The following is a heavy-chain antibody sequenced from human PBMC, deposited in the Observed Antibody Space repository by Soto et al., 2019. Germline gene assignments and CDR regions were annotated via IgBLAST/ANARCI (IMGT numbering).Heavy chain of an antibody. D-gene: IGHD5-12*01. CDR3: ASDSGYDVDAFDI. Sequence: GGSLRLCCAASGFTFSSYAMHWVRQAPGKGLEWVAVISYDGSNKYYADSVKGRFTISRDNSKNTLYLQMNSLRAEDTAVYYCASDSGYDVDAFDIWGQGTMVTVSS. CDR1: GFTFSSYA. CDR2: ISYDGSNK. J-gene: IGHJ3*02. V-gene: IGHV3-30-3*01.